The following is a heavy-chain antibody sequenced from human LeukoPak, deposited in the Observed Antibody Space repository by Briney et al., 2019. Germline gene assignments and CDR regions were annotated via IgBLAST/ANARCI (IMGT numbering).Heavy chain of an antibody. J-gene: IGHJ5*02. CDR2: IYYSGST. CDR1: GYSISSTNS. Sequence: PSDTLSLTCAVSGYSISSTNSWGWIRQPPGKGLEWIGYIYYSGSTYYNPSLKSRATISVDTSKNQFSLKLSSVTAADTAVYYCARAPLEYNSSWYGGWFDPWGQGTLVTVSS. CDR3: ARAPLEYNSSWYGGWFDP. D-gene: IGHD6-13*01. V-gene: IGHV4-28*03.